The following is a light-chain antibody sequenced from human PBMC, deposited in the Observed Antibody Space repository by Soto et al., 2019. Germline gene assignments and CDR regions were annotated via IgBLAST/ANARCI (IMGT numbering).Light chain of an antibody. V-gene: IGLV2-14*03. CDR1: RTDVYYYVY. CDR2: DVS. J-gene: IGLJ1*01. Sequence: QSVLAQPASVSGSPGQSIAISCTGVRTDVYYYVYVSWYQQHPGHVPLLIIYDVSNRPSGVSVRFSGSNSGNTASLTISGFQAEDEADYYCTSYTSSTPFYVFGTGTKVTVL. CDR3: TSYTSSTPFYV.